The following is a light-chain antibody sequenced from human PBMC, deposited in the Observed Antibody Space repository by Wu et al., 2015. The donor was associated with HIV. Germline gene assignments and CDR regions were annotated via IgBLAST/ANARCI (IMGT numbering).Light chain of an antibody. J-gene: IGKJ1*01. V-gene: IGKV3D-15*01. CDR2: EVS. CDR1: QTIGSDY. Sequence: DIVLTQSPDTLSASVGERVTLSCRASQTIGSDYLAWYQLKPGQAPRLVIYEVSNRATGIPDRFGGSGSGTDFTLTISSMQSEDFAVYYCQQYNNWQAFGQGTKVEIK. CDR3: QQYNNWQA.